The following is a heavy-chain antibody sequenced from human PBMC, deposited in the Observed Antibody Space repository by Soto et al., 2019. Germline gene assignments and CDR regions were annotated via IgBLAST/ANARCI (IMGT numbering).Heavy chain of an antibody. J-gene: IGHJ4*02. V-gene: IGHV3-15*01. CDR3: TTGSWHPF. D-gene: IGHD5-12*01. CDR2: IKNKADGETT. CDR1: GLTFHNAY. Sequence: PGGSLRLSCAASGLTFHNAYMSWVRQAPGKGLEWVGRIKNKADGETTDYAAPVKGRIIISRDDSKNTLYLQMNSLKIEDTAVYYCTTGSWHPFWGQGTLVTVSS.